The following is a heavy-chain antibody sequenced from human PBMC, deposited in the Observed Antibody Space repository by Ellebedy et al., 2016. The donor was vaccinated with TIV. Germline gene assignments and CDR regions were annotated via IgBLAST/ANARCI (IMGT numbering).Heavy chain of an antibody. V-gene: IGHV3-64*02. CDR1: GFTFSSYA. J-gene: IGHJ4*02. CDR3: ARVADGYSFYYFDY. Sequence: GGSLRLXXAASGFTFSSYAMHWVRQAPGKGLEYVSAISSNGGSTYYADSVKGRFTISRDNSKNTLYLQMGSLRAEDMAVYYCARVADGYSFYYFDYWGPGTLVAVSS. CDR2: ISSNGGST. D-gene: IGHD5-24*01.